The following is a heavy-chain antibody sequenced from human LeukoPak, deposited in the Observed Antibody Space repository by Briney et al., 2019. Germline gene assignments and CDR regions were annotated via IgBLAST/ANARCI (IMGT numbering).Heavy chain of an antibody. V-gene: IGHV1-69*13. J-gene: IGHJ4*02. CDR2: IIPIFGTA. CDR3: ARDDSGSYGY. CDR1: GGTFSCYA. Sequence: ASVKVTFMATGGTFSCYAMRWVRQAPGQGLEWMGGIIPIFGTANYAQKFQGRVTITADESTSTAYMELSSLRSDDTAVYYCARDDSGSYGYWGQGTLVTVSS. D-gene: IGHD1-26*01.